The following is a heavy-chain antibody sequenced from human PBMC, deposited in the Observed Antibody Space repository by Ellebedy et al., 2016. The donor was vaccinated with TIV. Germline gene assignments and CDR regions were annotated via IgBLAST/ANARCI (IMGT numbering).Heavy chain of an antibody. CDR1: GFTYDFFW. CDR3: ARDNWNGLASDY. V-gene: IGHV3-7*04. Sequence: GESLKISCEVYGFTYDFFWMSWVRQAPGKGLEWVANIENDGTDKYYVDSVKGRFTISRDNARNSLYLQMTSLRAEDTAVYYCARDNWNGLASDYWGQGTLVTVSS. D-gene: IGHD1-20*01. J-gene: IGHJ4*02. CDR2: IENDGTDK.